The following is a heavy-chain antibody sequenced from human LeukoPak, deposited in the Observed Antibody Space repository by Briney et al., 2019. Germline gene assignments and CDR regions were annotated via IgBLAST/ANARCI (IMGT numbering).Heavy chain of an antibody. V-gene: IGHV4-59*01. J-gene: IGHJ5*02. Sequence: SETLSLTCTVSGVSISSYYWSWIRQPPGKGLEWIGYIYYSGSTNYNPSLKSRVTISVDTSKNQFSLKLSSVTAADTAVYYCARESPYSNWFDPWGQGTLVTVSS. CDR2: IYYSGST. CDR1: GVSISSYY. CDR3: ARESPYSNWFDP. D-gene: IGHD4-11*01.